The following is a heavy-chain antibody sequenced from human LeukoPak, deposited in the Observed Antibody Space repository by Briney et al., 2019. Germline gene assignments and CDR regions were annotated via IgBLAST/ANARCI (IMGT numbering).Heavy chain of an antibody. CDR2: IYHSGST. CDR3: ARLPFNSGYEYFDY. D-gene: IGHD5-12*01. J-gene: IGHJ4*02. CDR1: GGSISSSNW. Sequence: ASGTLSLTCAVSGGSISSSNWWSWVCQPPGKGLEWIGEIYHSGSTNYNPSLKSRVTISVDKSKNQFSLKLSSVTAADTAVYSCARLPFNSGYEYFDYWGQGTLVTVSS. V-gene: IGHV4-4*02.